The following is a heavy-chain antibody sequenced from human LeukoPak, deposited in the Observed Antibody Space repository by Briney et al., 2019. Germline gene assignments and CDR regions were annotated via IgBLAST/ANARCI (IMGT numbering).Heavy chain of an antibody. CDR3: ASILWFGEFNDY. CDR1: GGSISSGGYY. Sequence: SETLSLTCTVSGGSISSGGYYWSWIRRHPGKGLEWIGYIYYSGSTYYNPSLKSRVTISIDTSKNQFSLKLSSVTAADTAVYYCASILWFGEFNDYWGQGTLVTVSS. J-gene: IGHJ4*02. CDR2: IYYSGST. D-gene: IGHD3-10*01. V-gene: IGHV4-31*03.